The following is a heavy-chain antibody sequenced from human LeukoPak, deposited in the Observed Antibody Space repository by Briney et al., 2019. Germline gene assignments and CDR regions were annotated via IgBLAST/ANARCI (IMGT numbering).Heavy chain of an antibody. V-gene: IGHV1-46*04. CDR2: INTNGVSS. D-gene: IGHD2-21*02. CDR1: GYTFINYY. CDR3: ARERSCGGNCYPFDL. J-gene: IGHJ4*02. Sequence: GASVKVACKASGYTFINYYMHWVRQAPGQGLEWMGIINTNGVSSDYAQRLQGRLAMTRDTSTTTVYLELSSLRFEDTAVYYCARERSCGGNCYPFDLWGQGTLVTVSP.